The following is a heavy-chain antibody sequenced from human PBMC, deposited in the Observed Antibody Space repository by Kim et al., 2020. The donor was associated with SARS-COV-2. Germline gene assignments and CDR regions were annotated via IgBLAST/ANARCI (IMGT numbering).Heavy chain of an antibody. D-gene: IGHD2-21*02. CDR1: GGTFSSYA. Sequence: SVKVSCKASGGTFSSYAISWVRQAPGQGLEWMGGIIPIFGTANYAQKFQGRVTITADESMSTAYMELSSLRSEDTAVYYCARDRGLGGDPLDYWGQGTLVTVSS. CDR2: IIPIFGTA. CDR3: ARDRGLGGDPLDY. J-gene: IGHJ4*02. V-gene: IGHV1-69*13.